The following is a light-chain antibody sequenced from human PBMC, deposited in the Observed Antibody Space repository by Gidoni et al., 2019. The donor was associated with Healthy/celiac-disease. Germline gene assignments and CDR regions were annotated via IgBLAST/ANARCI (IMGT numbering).Light chain of an antibody. Sequence: QPVLTQPPPVSGAPGQRVTISCTGSSSNIGAGYDVPWYQQLPGTAPKLLIYGNSNRPSGVPDRFSGSKSGTSASLAITGLQAEDEADYYCQSYDSSLSVVFGGGTKLTVL. V-gene: IGLV1-40*01. CDR1: SSNIGAGYD. CDR3: QSYDSSLSVV. CDR2: GNS. J-gene: IGLJ2*01.